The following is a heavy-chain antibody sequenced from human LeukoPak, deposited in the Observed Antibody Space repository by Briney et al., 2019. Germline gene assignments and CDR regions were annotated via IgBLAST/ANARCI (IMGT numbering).Heavy chain of an antibody. CDR3: ARDGFQTLPHYYYGMDV. Sequence: ASVKVSCKVSGYTLTELSMHWVRQAPGKGLEWMGGVAPEDGETIYAQKFQGRISMTEDTPTDTAYMELSSLRSEDTAVYYCARDGFQTLPHYYYGMDVWGQGTTVTVSS. CDR1: GYTLTELS. V-gene: IGHV1-24*01. CDR2: VAPEDGET. D-gene: IGHD1-26*01. J-gene: IGHJ6*02.